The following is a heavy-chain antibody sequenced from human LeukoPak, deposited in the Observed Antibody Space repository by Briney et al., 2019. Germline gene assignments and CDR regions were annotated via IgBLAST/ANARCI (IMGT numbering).Heavy chain of an antibody. CDR1: GYSFTSYW. V-gene: IGHV5-51*01. CDR2: IYPGDSDT. D-gene: IGHD6-19*01. Sequence: PGGSLRLSCAASGYSFTSYWIGWVRQMPGKGLEWMGIIYPGDSDTRYSPSFQGQVTISADKSISTAYLQWSSLKASDTAMYYCARTGSVRWFDPWGQGTLVTVSS. CDR3: ARTGSVRWFDP. J-gene: IGHJ5*02.